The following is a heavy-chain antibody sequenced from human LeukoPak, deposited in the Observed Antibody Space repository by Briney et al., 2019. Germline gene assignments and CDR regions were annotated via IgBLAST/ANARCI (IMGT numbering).Heavy chain of an antibody. CDR2: IYYSGST. J-gene: IGHJ6*03. V-gene: IGHV4-59*01. CDR3: ARRLYGSGSYYYYYYYMDV. D-gene: IGHD3-10*01. Sequence: PSETLSLTCTVSGGSISSYYWSWIRQPPGKGLEWIGYIYYSGSTNYNPSLKSRVTISVDTSKNQFSLKLSSVTAADTAVYYCARRLYGSGSYYYYYYYMDVWGKGTTVTISS. CDR1: GGSISSYY.